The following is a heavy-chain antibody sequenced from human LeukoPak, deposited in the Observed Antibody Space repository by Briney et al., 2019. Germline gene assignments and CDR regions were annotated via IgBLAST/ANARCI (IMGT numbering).Heavy chain of an antibody. CDR2: IYYSGST. Sequence: KASETLSLTCTVSGGSICRYYWSWIRQPPGKGLEWIGYIYYSGSTNYNPSLKSRVTISLDTSKNQFSLKLGPVTVADTAMYYCARDGCIAAAGTVDYWGQGNLVTVSS. V-gene: IGHV4-59*01. CDR1: GGSICRYY. J-gene: IGHJ4*02. D-gene: IGHD6-13*01. CDR3: ARDGCIAAAGTVDY.